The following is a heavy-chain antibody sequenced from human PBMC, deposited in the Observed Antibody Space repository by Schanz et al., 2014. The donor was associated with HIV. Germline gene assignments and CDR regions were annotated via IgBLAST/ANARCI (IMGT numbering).Heavy chain of an antibody. D-gene: IGHD3-3*01. V-gene: IGHV4-4*07. CDR3: ASSITISGVVYAMDV. Sequence: QVQLQESGPGLVKPSETLSLTCTVSGGSVSGHYWSWIRQPAGKGLEWIGRISASGSTNYNPSLKSRVAMSVDTSKNQFSLNLNSVTAADSAVYYCASSITISGVVYAMDVWGQGTPVTVSS. J-gene: IGHJ6*02. CDR2: ISASGST. CDR1: GGSVSGHY.